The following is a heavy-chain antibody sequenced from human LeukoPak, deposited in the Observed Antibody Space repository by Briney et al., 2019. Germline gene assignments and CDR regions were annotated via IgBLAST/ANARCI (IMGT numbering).Heavy chain of an antibody. CDR3: ARDHNSWVQAAAGPFDY. Sequence: GGSLRLSCAASGFTFSSYAMSWVRQAPGKGLEWVSAISGSGGSTYYADSVKGRFTISRDNSKNTLYLQMNSLRAEDTAVYYCARDHNSWVQAAAGPFDYWGQGTLVTVSS. D-gene: IGHD6-13*01. CDR2: ISGSGGST. V-gene: IGHV3-23*01. CDR1: GFTFSSYA. J-gene: IGHJ4*02.